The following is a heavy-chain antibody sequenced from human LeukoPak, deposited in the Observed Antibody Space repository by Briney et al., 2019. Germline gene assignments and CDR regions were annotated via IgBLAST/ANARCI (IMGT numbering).Heavy chain of an antibody. CDR2: LYSGGVT. Sequence: GGSLRLPCTSSGFTVSSNYMAWVRQAPGKGLEWVSLLYSGGVTYYADSVKGRFTISRDSSNNTLYLQMNSLRVDDMAVYYCVRDLAVSSGWSDYWGQGTLVIVSS. J-gene: IGHJ4*02. D-gene: IGHD6-19*01. CDR1: GFTVSSNY. V-gene: IGHV3-53*01. CDR3: VRDLAVSSGWSDY.